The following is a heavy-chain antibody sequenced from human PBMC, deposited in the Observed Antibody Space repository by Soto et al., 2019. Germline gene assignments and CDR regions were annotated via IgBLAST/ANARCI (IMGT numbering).Heavy chain of an antibody. CDR1: GFSLTTSGVG. V-gene: IGHV2-5*02. CDR2: IYWDDDK. CDR3: AHRTTTVTWWFDP. Sequence: QITLKESGPTLVKPTQTLTLTCTFSGFSLTTSGVGVGWIRQPPGKALEWLALIYWDDDKRYSPSLKRRLTITTDTSKNQGVLTMTNMDPADTATYFCAHRTTTVTWWFDPWCQGPLVTVSS. J-gene: IGHJ5*02. D-gene: IGHD4-17*01.